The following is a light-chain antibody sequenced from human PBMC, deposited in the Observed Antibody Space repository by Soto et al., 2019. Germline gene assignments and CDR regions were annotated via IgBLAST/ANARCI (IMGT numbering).Light chain of an antibody. CDR3: QQYNSYSGT. J-gene: IGKJ1*01. CDR1: QSISSW. Sequence: DVQMTQSPSTLSASVGDRVTITCRASQSISSWVALYQQKPGKAPKLLIYKASSLESGVPSRFSGSGSGTEFTLTISSLQPDDFAPYYCQQYNSYSGTFGQGTKVDI. CDR2: KAS. V-gene: IGKV1-5*03.